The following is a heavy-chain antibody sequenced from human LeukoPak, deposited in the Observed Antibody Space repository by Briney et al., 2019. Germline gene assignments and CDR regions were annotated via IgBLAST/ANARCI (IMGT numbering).Heavy chain of an antibody. CDR1: GFTFSSYA. CDR3: AKSDSDCSGGSCYSNY. V-gene: IGHV3-23*01. J-gene: IGHJ4*02. Sequence: AGGSLRLSCAASGFTFSSYAMSWVRQAPGKGLEWVSAISGSGGSTYYADSVKGRFTISRDNSKNTLYLQMNSLRAEDTAVYYCAKSDSDCSGGSCYSNYWGQGTLVTVAS. CDR2: ISGSGGST. D-gene: IGHD2-15*01.